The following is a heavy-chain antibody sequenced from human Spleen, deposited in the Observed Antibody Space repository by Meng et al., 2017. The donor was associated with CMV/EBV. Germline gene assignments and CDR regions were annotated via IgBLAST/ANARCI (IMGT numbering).Heavy chain of an antibody. D-gene: IGHD2-2*01. CDR3: LVGYCSSTRCYPYYYAMDV. Sequence: GESLKISCTASGFTFGDYAITWVRQAPGKGLEYVGFVRTNTYGGTGGYAASVGGRFTISRDDSKSIAYLQTSSLKTEDTAVYYCLVGYCSSTRCYPYYYAMDVWGQGTTVTVSS. CDR2: VRTNTYGGTG. J-gene: IGHJ6*02. CDR1: GFTFGDYA. V-gene: IGHV3-49*04.